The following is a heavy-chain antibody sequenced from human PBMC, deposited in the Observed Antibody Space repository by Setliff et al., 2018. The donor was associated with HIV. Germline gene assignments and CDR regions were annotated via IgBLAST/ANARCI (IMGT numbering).Heavy chain of an antibody. CDR1: GGSFSDYY. V-gene: IGHV4-34*01. CDR3: ARGFSGDYLFTGYLDV. D-gene: IGHD3-22*01. J-gene: IGHJ6*03. Sequence: SETLSLTCAVYGGSFSDYYWNWIRQPPGKGLEWIGEINHSRRTKYNPSLKSRVTISVDTSKNQFSLKLSSVTAADTAFYYCARGFSGDYLFTGYLDVWGKGTTVTVSS. CDR2: INHSRRT.